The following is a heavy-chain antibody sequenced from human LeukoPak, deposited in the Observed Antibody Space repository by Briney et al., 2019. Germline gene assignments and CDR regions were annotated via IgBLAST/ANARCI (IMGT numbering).Heavy chain of an antibody. Sequence: PSETLSLTCAVYGGSFSGYYWSWIRQPPGKGLEWIGEINHSGSTNYNPSLKSRVTISVDTSKNQFSLKLSSVTAADTAVYYCARVRRWYSSGWLFDYWGQGTLVTVSS. CDR1: GGSFSGYY. V-gene: IGHV4-34*01. J-gene: IGHJ4*02. D-gene: IGHD6-19*01. CDR3: ARVRRWYSSGWLFDY. CDR2: INHSGST.